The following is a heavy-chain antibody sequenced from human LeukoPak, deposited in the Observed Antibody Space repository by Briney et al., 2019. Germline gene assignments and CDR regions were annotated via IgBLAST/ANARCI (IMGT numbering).Heavy chain of an antibody. J-gene: IGHJ4*02. V-gene: IGHV3-53*01. CDR3: PTIRGYTSSWPFDY. CDR2: IYSDNT. Sequence: PGGSLRLSCTVSGFTVSSNSMSWVRQAPGKGLEWVSFIYSDNTHYSDSVKGRFTISRDNSKNTLYPQMNSLKSEDTAVYYCPTIRGYTSSWPFDYWGQGALVTVSS. CDR1: GFTVSSNS. D-gene: IGHD6-13*01.